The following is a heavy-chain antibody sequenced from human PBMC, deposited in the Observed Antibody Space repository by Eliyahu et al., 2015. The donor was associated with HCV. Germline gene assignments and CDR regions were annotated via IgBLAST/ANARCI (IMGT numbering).Heavy chain of an antibody. CDR1: GSSVSSGSYY. J-gene: IGHJ4*02. CDR3: AREIERGGLIDY. V-gene: IGHV4-61*02. D-gene: IGHD2-21*01. Sequence: QVQLQESGPGLVKPSQTLSLTCSVSGSSVSSGSYYCXWIRQPAGKGLEWIGRMYTGGSXNYNPSLKSRVTISIDMSKNQVSLKVTSVTAADTAVYFCAREIERGGLIDYWGQGTLVTVSS. CDR2: MYTGGSX.